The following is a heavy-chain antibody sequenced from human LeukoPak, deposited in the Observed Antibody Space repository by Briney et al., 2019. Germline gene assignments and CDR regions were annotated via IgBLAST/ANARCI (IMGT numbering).Heavy chain of an antibody. CDR3: ARDSCSGGSCYMYNWFDP. D-gene: IGHD2-15*01. J-gene: IGHJ5*02. V-gene: IGHV4-4*07. CDR2: IYTSGST. CDR1: GGSISSYY. Sequence: SETLSLTCTVSGGSISSYYWSWIRQPAGKGLEWIGRIYTSGSTNYDPSLKSRVTMSVDTSKNQFSLKLSSVTAADTAVYYCARDSCSGGSCYMYNWFDPWGQGTLVTVSS.